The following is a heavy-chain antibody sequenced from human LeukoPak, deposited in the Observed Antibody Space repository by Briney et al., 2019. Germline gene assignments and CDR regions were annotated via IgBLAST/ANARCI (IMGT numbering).Heavy chain of an antibody. J-gene: IGHJ5*02. Sequence: SETLSLTCTVSGGSISSGSYYWSWIRQPAGKGLEWIGRIYTSGSTNYNPSLKSRVTISVDTSKNQFSLKLSSVTAADTAVYYCARGEPGYSYGVSPWGQGTLVTVSS. D-gene: IGHD5-18*01. CDR1: GGSISSGSYY. V-gene: IGHV4-61*02. CDR3: ARGEPGYSYGVSP. CDR2: IYTSGST.